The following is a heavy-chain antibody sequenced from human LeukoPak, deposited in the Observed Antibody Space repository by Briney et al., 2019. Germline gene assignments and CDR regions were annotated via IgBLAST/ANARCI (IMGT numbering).Heavy chain of an antibody. J-gene: IGHJ3*02. CDR3: ARDKGRIQLWLRSDAFDI. CDR1: GFTFSSYG. D-gene: IGHD5-18*01. V-gene: IGHV3-33*01. Sequence: GGSLRLSCAASGFTFSSYGMHWVRQAPGKGLEWVAVIWYDGSNKYYADSVKGRFTISRDNSKNTLYLQMNSLRAEGTAVYYCARDKGRIQLWLRSDAFDIWGQGTMVTVSS. CDR2: IWYDGSNK.